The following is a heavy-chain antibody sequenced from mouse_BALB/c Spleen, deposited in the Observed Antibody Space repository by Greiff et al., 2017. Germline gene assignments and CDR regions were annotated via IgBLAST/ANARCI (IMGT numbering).Heavy chain of an antibody. CDR3: AREGDYNWYFDV. D-gene: IGHD2-4*01. J-gene: IGHJ1*01. V-gene: IGHV1S81*02. CDR1: GYTFTSYW. CDR2: INPSNGRT. Sequence: QVQLQQPGAELVKPGASVKLSCRASGYTFTSYWMHWVKQRPGQGLEWIGEINPSNGRTNYNEKFKSKATLTVDKSSNTAYMQLSSLTSEDSAVYYCAREGDYNWYFDVWGAGTTVTVSS.